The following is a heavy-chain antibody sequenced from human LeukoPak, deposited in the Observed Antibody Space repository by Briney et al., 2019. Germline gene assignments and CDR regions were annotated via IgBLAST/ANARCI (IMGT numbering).Heavy chain of an antibody. D-gene: IGHD3-3*01. CDR1: GGSFSGYY. V-gene: IGHV4-34*01. CDR3: ARGVDSAKVGY. J-gene: IGHJ4*02. Sequence: SETLSLTCAVYGGSFSGYYWSWIRQPPGKGLEWIGEINHSGSTNYNPSLESRVSISVDTPNNQFSLRVTSVTAADTAIYYCARGVDSAKVGYWGRGTLVTVSS. CDR2: INHSGST.